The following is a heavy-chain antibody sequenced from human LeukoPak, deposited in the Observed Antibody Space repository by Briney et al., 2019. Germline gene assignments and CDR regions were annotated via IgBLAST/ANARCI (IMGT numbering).Heavy chain of an antibody. Sequence: SGGSLRLSCAASGFTFSSYGMHWVRQAPGKGLEWVAVISYDGSNKYYADSVKGRFTISRDNSKNSLYLQMNSLRAEDTAVYYCASADFWSGYYFVYWGQGTLVTVSS. J-gene: IGHJ4*02. CDR3: ASADFWSGYYFVY. D-gene: IGHD3-3*01. CDR1: GFTFSSYG. V-gene: IGHV3-30*03. CDR2: ISYDGSNK.